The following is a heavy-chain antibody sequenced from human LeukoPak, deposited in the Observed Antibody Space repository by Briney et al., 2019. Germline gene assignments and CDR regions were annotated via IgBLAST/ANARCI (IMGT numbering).Heavy chain of an antibody. Sequence: PSETLSLTCTVSGDSISSYYWSWIRQPPGKGLEWIGYIYYSGSTNYNPSLKSRVTISVDTSKNQFSLKLSSVTAADTAVYYCAREGEVLLPGAFDIWGQGTMVTVSS. V-gene: IGHV4-59*01. D-gene: IGHD1-26*01. J-gene: IGHJ3*02. CDR3: AREGEVLLPGAFDI. CDR1: GDSISSYY. CDR2: IYYSGST.